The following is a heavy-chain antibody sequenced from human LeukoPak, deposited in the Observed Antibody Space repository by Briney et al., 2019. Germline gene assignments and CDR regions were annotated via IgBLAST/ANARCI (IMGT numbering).Heavy chain of an antibody. CDR2: IYYSGST. CDR1: GGSISSSSYY. J-gene: IGHJ6*03. V-gene: IGHV4-39*01. D-gene: IGHD2-2*01. Sequence: SETLSLTCTVSGGSISSSSYYWGWIRQPPGKGLEWIGSIYYSGSTYYNPSLKSRVTISVDTSKNQFSLKLSSVTAAGTAVYYCAGQIVVVPAAEYYYMDVWGKGTTVTVSS. CDR3: AGQIVVVPAAEYYYMDV.